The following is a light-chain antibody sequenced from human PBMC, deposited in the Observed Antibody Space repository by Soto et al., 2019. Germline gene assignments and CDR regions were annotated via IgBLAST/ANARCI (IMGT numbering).Light chain of an antibody. CDR1: QSISSSY. V-gene: IGKV3-20*01. CDR3: QQCTISPWA. J-gene: IGKJ1*01. Sequence: EIVLTQSPGTLSLSPGERATLSCRASQSISSSYLAWYQQKPGQAPRLLIYGASSRATGIPDRFSGSGSGTDFTLTIYRLEPEDFAVYYCQQCTISPWAFGQGTRVEFK. CDR2: GAS.